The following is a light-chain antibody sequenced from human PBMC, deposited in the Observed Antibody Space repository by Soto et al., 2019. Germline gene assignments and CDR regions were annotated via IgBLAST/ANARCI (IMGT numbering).Light chain of an antibody. J-gene: IGKJ4*01. CDR2: DAS. CDR1: QSVSGK. Sequence: EVLMTQSPATLSVSPGERATLSCRASQSVSGKLAWYQQKPGQAPRLLIYDASTRATGIPARFSGSGSGTEFTLTINSLQSEDFAVYYCQPYNNWPLTFGGGTKVDIK. CDR3: QPYNNWPLT. V-gene: IGKV3-15*01.